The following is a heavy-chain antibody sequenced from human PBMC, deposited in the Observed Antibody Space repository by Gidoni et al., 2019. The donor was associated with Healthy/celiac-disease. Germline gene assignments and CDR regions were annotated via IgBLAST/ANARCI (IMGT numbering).Heavy chain of an antibody. Sequence: EVQLVESGGGLLKHGGSLRLSCAASGFTFSSYSMNWVRQAPGKGLEWVSSISSSSSYIYYADSVKGRFTICRDNAKNSRYLQMNSLRAEDTAVYYCARDRSGYDYFDYWGQGTLVTVSS. CDR2: ISSSSSYI. V-gene: IGHV3-21*01. CDR1: GFTFSSYS. J-gene: IGHJ4*02. D-gene: IGHD5-12*01. CDR3: ARDRSGYDYFDY.